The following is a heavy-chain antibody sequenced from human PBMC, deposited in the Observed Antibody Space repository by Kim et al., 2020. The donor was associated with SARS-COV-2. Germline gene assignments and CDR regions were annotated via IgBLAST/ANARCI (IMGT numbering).Heavy chain of an antibody. CDR3: TRDPAAPGIAAAGTLQHYYYYGMDV. CDR2: IRSKAYGGTT. Sequence: GGSLRLSCTASGFTFGDYAMSWFRQAPGKGLEWVGFIRSKAYGGTTEYAASVKGRFTISRDDSKSIAYLQMNSLKTEDTAVYYCTRDPAAPGIAAAGTLQHYYYYGMDVWGQGTTVTVSS. V-gene: IGHV3-49*03. J-gene: IGHJ6*02. D-gene: IGHD6-13*01. CDR1: GFTFGDYA.